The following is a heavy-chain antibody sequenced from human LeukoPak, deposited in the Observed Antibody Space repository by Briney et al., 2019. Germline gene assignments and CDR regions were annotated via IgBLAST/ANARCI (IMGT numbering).Heavy chain of an antibody. J-gene: IGHJ4*02. CDR1: GYTFTGYY. CDR2: MNPNSGNT. Sequence: ASVKVSCKASGYTFTGYYMHWVRQAPGQGLEWMGWMNPNSGNTDYAQKFQGRVTLTRNTSISTAYMELSSLRSEDTAVYYCARGVATDFWGQGTLVTVSS. D-gene: IGHD5-12*01. V-gene: IGHV1-8*03. CDR3: ARGVATDF.